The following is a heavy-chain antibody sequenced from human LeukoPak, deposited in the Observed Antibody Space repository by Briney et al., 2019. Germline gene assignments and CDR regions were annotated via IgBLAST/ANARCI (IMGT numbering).Heavy chain of an antibody. D-gene: IGHD3-22*01. J-gene: IGHJ5*01. CDR2: IYTSGST. V-gene: IGHV4-4*07. CDR1: GGSLSSYY. Sequence: PSETLSLTCTVSGGSLSSYYWSWIRRPAGKGLEWIGRIYTSGSTNYNPSLKRRVTMSVDTSKNQFSLKLNSVTAADTAVYYCARDSYYYDSSGYSSITPDSWGQGTLVTVSS. CDR3: ARDSYYYDSSGYSSITPDS.